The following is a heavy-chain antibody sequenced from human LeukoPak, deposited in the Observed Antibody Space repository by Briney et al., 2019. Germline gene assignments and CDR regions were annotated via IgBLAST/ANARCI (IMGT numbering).Heavy chain of an antibody. V-gene: IGHV3-66*02. CDR2: IYSGAGT. J-gene: IGHJ3*01. CDR1: GFNVSRNY. Sequence: GGSLRLSREASGFNVSRNYMSWVRPAPGKGLQWVSVIYSGAGTYYADSVKGRFTISRDNPKNTLYLQMSSLRAEDTAVYYRAREFFDILTGYQDIFDVWGQGTMVTVSS. CDR3: AREFFDILTGYQDIFDV. D-gene: IGHD3-9*01.